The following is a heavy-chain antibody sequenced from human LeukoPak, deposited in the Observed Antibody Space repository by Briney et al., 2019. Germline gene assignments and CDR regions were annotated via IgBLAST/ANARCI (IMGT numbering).Heavy chain of an antibody. D-gene: IGHD2-21*02. CDR2: IKQDGSEK. CDR3: AREKIVVVTATTPPHAFDI. CDR1: GFTFSSYW. V-gene: IGHV3-7*03. J-gene: IGHJ3*02. Sequence: GGSLRLSCAASGFTFSSYWMSWVRQAPGKGLEWVANIKQDGSEKYYVDSVKGRFTISRDNAKNSLYLQMNSLRSEDTAVYYCAREKIVVVTATTPPHAFDIWGQGTMVTVSS.